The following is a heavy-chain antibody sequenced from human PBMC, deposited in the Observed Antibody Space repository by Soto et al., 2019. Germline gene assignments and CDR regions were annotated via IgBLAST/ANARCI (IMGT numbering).Heavy chain of an antibody. Sequence: SGPTLVNPTQTITLTCTFSGFSLSTSGMRVSWIRQPPGKALEWLARIDWDDDKFYSTSLKTRLTISKDTSKNQVVLTMTNMDPVDTATYYCARDDSTLGWFDPWGQGTLVTVSS. CDR3: ARDDSTLGWFDP. CDR1: GFSLSTSGMR. J-gene: IGHJ5*02. D-gene: IGHD3-16*01. V-gene: IGHV2-70*04. CDR2: IDWDDDK.